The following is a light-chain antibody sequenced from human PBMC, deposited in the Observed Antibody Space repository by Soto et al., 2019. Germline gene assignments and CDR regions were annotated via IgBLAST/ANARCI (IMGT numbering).Light chain of an antibody. CDR1: SGSVSTSYY. V-gene: IGLV8-61*01. J-gene: IGLJ3*02. Sequence: QAVVTQEPSFSVSPGGTVTLTCALSSGSVSTSYYPSWYQHTPGQSPRALVYSTNIRSSGVPDRFSGSILGTKAALTITGAQADDESDYYCVLYMGSGIWVFGGGTKLPVL. CDR3: VLYMGSGIWV. CDR2: STN.